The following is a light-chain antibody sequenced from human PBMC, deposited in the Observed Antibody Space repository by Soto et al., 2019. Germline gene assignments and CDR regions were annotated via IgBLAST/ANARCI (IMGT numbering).Light chain of an antibody. Sequence: EIVVTQSPATLSLSPGERATLSCRASQSVSSYLAWYQPKPGQAPRLLIYDASNRATGIPARCSGSGSGTGFPLTISSLETEDFAVYDCEQRSNWPPLTFDGGTKVELK. CDR1: QSVSSY. J-gene: IGKJ4*01. V-gene: IGKV3-11*01. CDR2: DAS. CDR3: EQRSNWPPLT.